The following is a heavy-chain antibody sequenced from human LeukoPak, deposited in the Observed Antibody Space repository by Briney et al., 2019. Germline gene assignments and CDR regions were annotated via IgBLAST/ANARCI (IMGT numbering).Heavy chain of an antibody. CDR1: GYTFTGYY. CDR2: INPNSGGT. D-gene: IGHD3-16*02. Sequence: ASVKVSCKASGYTFTGYYMHWVRQAPGQGLEWMGWINPNSGGTNYAQKFQGWVTMTRDTSISTAYMELSRLRSDDTAVYYCATSYYDYVWGSYRYTYFDYWGQGTLVTVSS. V-gene: IGHV1-2*04. J-gene: IGHJ4*02. CDR3: ATSYYDYVWGSYRYTYFDY.